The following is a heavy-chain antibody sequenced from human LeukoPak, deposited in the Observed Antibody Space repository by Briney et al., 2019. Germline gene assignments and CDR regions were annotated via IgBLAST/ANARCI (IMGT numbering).Heavy chain of an antibody. V-gene: IGHV4-39*01. J-gene: IGHJ3*02. D-gene: IGHD1-14*01. CDR3: ARHEWGITNAFEI. Sequence: SETLSLTCTVSGGSFSSSDYYWGWIRQPPGKGLEWIGSIYYSGTTYYNPSLKSRVTISVDTSKNQFSLKLRSVTAADTAVYYCARHEWGITNAFEIWSQATMVTV. CDR1: GGSFSSSDYY. CDR2: IYYSGTT.